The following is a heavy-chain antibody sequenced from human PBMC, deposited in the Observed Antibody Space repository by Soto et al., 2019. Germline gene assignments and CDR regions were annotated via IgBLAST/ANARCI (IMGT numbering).Heavy chain of an antibody. CDR1: GFTFSDYY. CDR2: ISGPGSVL. CDR3: ARGKYPGSVDV. V-gene: IGHV3-11*01. Sequence: QMQLVESGGGLVRSGGSLKLSCVSSGFTFSDYYMHWMRQAPGKGLEWVSCISGPGSVLSYADSVKGRFIISRDNAKDSLFLQVNNLRAEDTALYYCARGKYPGSVDVWGQGTMVTVSS. J-gene: IGHJ3*01.